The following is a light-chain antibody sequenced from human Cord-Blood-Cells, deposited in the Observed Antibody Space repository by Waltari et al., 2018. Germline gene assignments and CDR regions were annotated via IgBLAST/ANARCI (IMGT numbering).Light chain of an antibody. CDR1: QSFSSY. Sequence: VLTHSPATLSLTAAERATLSRRARQSFSSYLDWYQQKPGQAPRLLLHVASTRATCIPARFSGRGSGTDFTLTISSLDPEDFAVYYCQQRSNWPPLTFGGGTKVEIK. V-gene: IGKV3-11*01. CDR2: VAS. J-gene: IGKJ4*01. CDR3: QQRSNWPPLT.